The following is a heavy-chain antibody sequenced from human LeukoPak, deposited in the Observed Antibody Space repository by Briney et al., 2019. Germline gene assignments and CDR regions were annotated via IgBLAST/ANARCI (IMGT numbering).Heavy chain of an antibody. CDR3: AKDGLEWLFDY. Sequence: WRSLRLSCAASGFTFSSYAMHWVRQAPGKGLEWVAVISYDGSNKYYADSVKGRFTISRDNSKNTLYLQMNSLRAEDTAVYYCAKDGLEWLFDYWGQGTLVTVSS. D-gene: IGHD3-3*01. J-gene: IGHJ4*02. CDR2: ISYDGSNK. V-gene: IGHV3-30-3*01. CDR1: GFTFSSYA.